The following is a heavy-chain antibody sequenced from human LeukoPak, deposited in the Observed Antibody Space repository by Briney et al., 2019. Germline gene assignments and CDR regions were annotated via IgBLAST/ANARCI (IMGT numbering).Heavy chain of an antibody. V-gene: IGHV4-30-4*08. CDR1: GFSLTTSGVG. CDR3: ARDRTGYGHFDY. Sequence: SGPTLVNPTQTLTLTCTLSGFSLTTSGVGVGWIRQPPGKGLEWIGYIYYSGSTYYNPSLQSRVIISVDTSKHQFSLKLSSVTAADTAVYYCARDRTGYGHFDYWGQGTLVTVSS. D-gene: IGHD4-17*01. J-gene: IGHJ4*02. CDR2: IYYSGST.